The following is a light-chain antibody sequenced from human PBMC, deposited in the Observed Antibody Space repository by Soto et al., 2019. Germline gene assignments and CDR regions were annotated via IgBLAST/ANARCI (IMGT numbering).Light chain of an antibody. J-gene: IGLJ1*01. V-gene: IGLV2-8*01. CDR1: SSDVGGYNY. CDR3: SSYAGSNNFV. Sequence: QSVLTQPPSASGSSGQSVTISCTGTSSDVGGYNYVSWYQQHSGKAPKLMIYEVSKRPSGVPDRFSGSKSGNTASLTVSGLQAEDEADYYSSSYAGSNNFVFGTGTKLTGL. CDR2: EVS.